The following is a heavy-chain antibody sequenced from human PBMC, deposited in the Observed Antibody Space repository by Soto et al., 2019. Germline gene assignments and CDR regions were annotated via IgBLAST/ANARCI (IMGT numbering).Heavy chain of an antibody. CDR1: GGSISSSSYY. D-gene: IGHD2-15*01. CDR2: IYYSGST. CDR3: AREGGRYCSGGSCQVDY. V-gene: IGHV4-39*02. J-gene: IGHJ4*02. Sequence: SETLSLTCTVSGGSISSSSYYWGWIRQPPGKGLEWIGSIYYSGSTYYNPSLKSRVTISVDTSKNQFSLKLSSVTAADTAVYYCAREGGRYCSGGSCQVDYWGQGTLVTVSS.